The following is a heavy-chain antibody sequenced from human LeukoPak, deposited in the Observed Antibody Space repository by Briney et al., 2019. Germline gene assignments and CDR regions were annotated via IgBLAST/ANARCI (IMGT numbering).Heavy chain of an antibody. Sequence: SETLSLTCTVSGASISSSSYYWGWIRQPPGKGLEWIGGIYYSGSTYYNPSLKSRVTISVDTSKNQFSLKLSSVTAADTAVYYCARWGNYDFWSGYFSSYYFDYWGQGTLVTVSS. D-gene: IGHD3-3*01. CDR1: GASISSSSYY. CDR3: ARWGNYDFWSGYFSSYYFDY. CDR2: IYYSGST. V-gene: IGHV4-39*07. J-gene: IGHJ4*02.